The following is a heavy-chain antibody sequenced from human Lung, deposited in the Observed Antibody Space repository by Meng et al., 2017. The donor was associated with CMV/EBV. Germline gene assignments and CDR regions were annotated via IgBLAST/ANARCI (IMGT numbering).Heavy chain of an antibody. CDR2: ISTRGTTI. V-gene: IGHV3-48*03. D-gene: IGHD5-18*01. CDR1: GFTFSGYE. Sequence: GGLLRLXCATSGFTFSGYEMNWVRQAPGKGLEWVSYISTRGTTIYYADSVKGRFTISRDNAKGSLFLQMNNLRAEDTAIYYCATYNGYSLFFDYWGQGALVTVSS. CDR3: ATYNGYSLFFDY. J-gene: IGHJ4*02.